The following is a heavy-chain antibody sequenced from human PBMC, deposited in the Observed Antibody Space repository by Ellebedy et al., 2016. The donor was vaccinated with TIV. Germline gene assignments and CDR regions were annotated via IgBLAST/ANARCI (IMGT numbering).Heavy chain of an antibody. CDR3: ARDRRHYGDPFDH. J-gene: IGHJ4*02. D-gene: IGHD4-17*01. CDR1: GFTSSVYG. CDR2: IGYDGRIK. Sequence: PGGSLRLSCAASGFTSSVYGMHRSRPAPGTGLESVAFIGYDGRIKYYADSVRGRFTISRDNSKNTLFLLMNRLRAEDTALFHCARDRRHYGDPFDHWGQGTLVTVSS. V-gene: IGHV3-30*02.